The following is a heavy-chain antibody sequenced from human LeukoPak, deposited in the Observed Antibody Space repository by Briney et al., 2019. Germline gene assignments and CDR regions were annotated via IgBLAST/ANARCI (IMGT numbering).Heavy chain of an antibody. J-gene: IGHJ6*03. Sequence: SVKVSCKASGGTFSSYAISWVRQAPGQGLEWMGGIIPIFGTANYAQRFQGRVTITADESTSTAYMELSSLRSEDTAVYYCARAAQLLLRDYYYMDVWGKGTTVTVSS. V-gene: IGHV1-69*13. CDR2: IIPIFGTA. CDR3: ARAAQLLLRDYYYMDV. D-gene: IGHD2-2*01. CDR1: GGTFSSYA.